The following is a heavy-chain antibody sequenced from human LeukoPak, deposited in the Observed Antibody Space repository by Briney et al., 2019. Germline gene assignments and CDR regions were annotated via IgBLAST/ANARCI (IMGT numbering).Heavy chain of an antibody. V-gene: IGHV4-4*07. D-gene: IGHD5-12*01. CDR3: ARARGYAGYELDY. CDR2: IYTSGST. CDR1: GGSISSYY. J-gene: IGHJ4*02. Sequence: SETLSLTCTVSGGSISSYYWSWIRQPAGKGLEWIGRIYTSGSTNYNPSLKSRVTISVDTSQNQFSLKLTSVTAADTAVYYCARARGYAGYELDYWGRGTLVTVSS.